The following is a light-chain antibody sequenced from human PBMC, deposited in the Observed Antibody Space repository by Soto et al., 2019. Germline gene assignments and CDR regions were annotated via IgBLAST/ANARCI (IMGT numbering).Light chain of an antibody. CDR1: SSDVGGYDY. V-gene: IGLV2-14*01. Sequence: QSVLTQPASVSGSPGQSITISCTGTSSDVGGYDYVSWYQQHPGKAPKLMICDVSDRPSGVSNRFSGSKSGNTASLTISGLQAEDEDDYYCSSYTSSSTPVVFGGGTKLTVL. CDR2: DVS. J-gene: IGLJ2*01. CDR3: SSYTSSSTPVV.